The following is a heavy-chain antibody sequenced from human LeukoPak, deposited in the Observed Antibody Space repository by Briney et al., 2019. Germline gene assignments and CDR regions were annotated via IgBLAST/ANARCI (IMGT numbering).Heavy chain of an antibody. D-gene: IGHD3-10*01. CDR2: ISAYNGNT. J-gene: IGHJ4*02. CDR3: ARDNYYGSGSYFDPVAFDY. V-gene: IGHV1-18*01. Sequence: ALVKVSCKASGYTFTSYGISWVRQAPGQGLEWMGWISAYNGNTNYAQKLQGRVTMTTDTSTSTAYMELRRLRSDDTAVYYCARDNYYGSGSYFDPVAFDYWGQGTLVTVSS. CDR1: GYTFTSYG.